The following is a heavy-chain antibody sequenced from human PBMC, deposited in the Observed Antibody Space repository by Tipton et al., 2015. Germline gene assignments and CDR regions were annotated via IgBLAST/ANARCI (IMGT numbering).Heavy chain of an antibody. CDR3: ARDLEHGMDV. V-gene: IGHV4-59*11. Sequence: TLSLTCTVSGGSINSHYWSWIRQPPGKGLEWIGYISFSDTTHYNPSLKSRITISLNTSKNQFSLKMSSVTAADTAVYFCARDLEHGMDVWGQGTTVTVSS. CDR1: GGSINSHY. CDR2: ISFSDTT. J-gene: IGHJ6*02.